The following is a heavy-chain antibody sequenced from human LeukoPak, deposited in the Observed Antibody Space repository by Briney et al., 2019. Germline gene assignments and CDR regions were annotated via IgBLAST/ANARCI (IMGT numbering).Heavy chain of an antibody. CDR2: IYYSGST. V-gene: IGHV4-39*01. D-gene: IGHD3-22*01. J-gene: IGHJ4*02. CDR1: GGSISSNNYY. CDR3: ASSPSGYWWNFDC. Sequence: SETLSLTCTVSGGSISSNNYYWGWIRQPPGKGLEWIGSIYYSGSTYNNPSLKTRVTISVDTTKNQSSLKLTTVTAADTAVYYCASSPSGYWWNFDCWGQGTLVTVSS.